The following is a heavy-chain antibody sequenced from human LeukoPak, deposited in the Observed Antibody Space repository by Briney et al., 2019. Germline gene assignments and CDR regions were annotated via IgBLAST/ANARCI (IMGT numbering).Heavy chain of an antibody. D-gene: IGHD3-22*01. CDR3: ARYDSSSAGFDF. J-gene: IGHJ4*02. CDR2: IYYSGAT. CDR1: GGSISGSY. V-gene: IGHV4-59*01. Sequence: SETLSLTCTVSGGSISGSYWNWIRQPPGKGLEWIGYIYYSGATYYSPSLKSRVTISVDTSQNQFSLNLNSVTAADTAVYYCARYDSSSAGFDFWVQGTLVTVSS.